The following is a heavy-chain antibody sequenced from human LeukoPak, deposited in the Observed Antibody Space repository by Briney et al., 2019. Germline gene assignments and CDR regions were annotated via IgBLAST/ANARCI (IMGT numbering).Heavy chain of an antibody. CDR1: GFTFSSYS. J-gene: IGHJ4*02. CDR2: ISSSSSYI. CDR3: ARMVGAGY. D-gene: IGHD2-8*01. Sequence: SGGSLRLSCAASGFTFSSYSMNWVRQAPGKWLDWVSSISSSSSYIYYADSVKGRFTISRDNAKNSLYLQMNSLRAEDTAVYYCARMVGAGYWGQGNLVTVSS. V-gene: IGHV3-21*01.